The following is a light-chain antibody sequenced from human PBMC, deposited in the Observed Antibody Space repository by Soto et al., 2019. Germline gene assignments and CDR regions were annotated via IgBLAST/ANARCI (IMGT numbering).Light chain of an antibody. CDR2: DAS. V-gene: IGKV1-33*01. CDR3: QQFDSVPCT. Sequence: IQMTQSPSSLSASVGDRVTITCQASQDITNYLIWYQQKPGKAPKLLIYDASRLGTGVSSRFSGSGSVTHFTLTISSLQPEDIATYYCQQFDSVPCTFGQGTKLEIK. J-gene: IGKJ2*02. CDR1: QDITNY.